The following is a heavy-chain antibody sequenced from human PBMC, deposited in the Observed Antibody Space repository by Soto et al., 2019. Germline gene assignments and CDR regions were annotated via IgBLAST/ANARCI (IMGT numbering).Heavy chain of an antibody. J-gene: IGHJ5*02. CDR3: AKDARPTT. CDR2: INESGSKT. CDR1: GFTFGNYA. Sequence: PGGSLRLSCAASGFTFGNYAMTWFRQAPGKGLEWVSTINESGSKTYYADSVKGRFTISSDKSKNTLSLQMNSLRAEDTAVYFCAKDARPTTWGQGTLVTV. V-gene: IGHV3-23*01.